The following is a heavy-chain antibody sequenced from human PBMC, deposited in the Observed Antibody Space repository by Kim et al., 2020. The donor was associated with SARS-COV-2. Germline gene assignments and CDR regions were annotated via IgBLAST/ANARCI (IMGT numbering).Heavy chain of an antibody. CDR3: ARRGSRTGSTRPPFDY. V-gene: IGHV4-39*01. Sequence: PSLKSRVTISVDTSKNQISLKVSSVTAADTAVYYCARRGSRTGSTRPPFDYWGQGTLVTVSS. D-gene: IGHD1-7*01. J-gene: IGHJ4*02.